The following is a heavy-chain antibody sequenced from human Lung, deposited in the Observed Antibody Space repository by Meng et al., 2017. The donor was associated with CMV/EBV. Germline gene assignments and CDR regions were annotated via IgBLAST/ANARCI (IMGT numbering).Heavy chain of an antibody. CDR3: AKAPGGYTYYIES. D-gene: IGHD2-8*02. V-gene: IGHV3-9*03. CDR2: ISRESGSI. CDR1: GFTFGDYA. J-gene: IGHJ4*02. Sequence: SCAASGFTFGDYAMHWVRQAPGKGLEWVSGISRESGSIAYADSVKGRFTISRDNAWNSLYLQMNSLKPEDMALYFCAKAPGGYTYYIESWGQGTXVTVYS.